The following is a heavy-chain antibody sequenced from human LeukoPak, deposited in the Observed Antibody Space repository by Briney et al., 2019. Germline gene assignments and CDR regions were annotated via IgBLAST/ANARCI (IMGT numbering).Heavy chain of an antibody. D-gene: IGHD2-2*02. Sequence: ASVKVSCKASGGSFSNYAISWARQAPGQGLEWMGGIIPIFGTANYAQKFQGRVTITTDESTSTAYMELSSLRSEDTAVYYCARGSFAGYCSSTSCYIFDFWGQGTLVTVSS. CDR3: ARGSFAGYCSSTSCYIFDF. J-gene: IGHJ4*02. CDR2: IIPIFGTA. V-gene: IGHV1-69*05. CDR1: GGSFSNYA.